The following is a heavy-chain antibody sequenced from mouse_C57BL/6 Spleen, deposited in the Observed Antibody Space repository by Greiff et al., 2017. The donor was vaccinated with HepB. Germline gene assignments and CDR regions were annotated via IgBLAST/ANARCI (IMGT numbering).Heavy chain of an antibody. CDR3: ARRTTVVADWYFDV. CDR1: GYSFTSYY. D-gene: IGHD1-1*01. J-gene: IGHJ1*03. Sequence: VQLQQSGPELVKPGASVKISCKASGYSFTSYYIHWVKQRPGQGLEWIGWIYPGSGNTKYNEKFKGKATLTADTSSSTAYMQLSSLTSEDSAVYYCARRTTVVADWYFDVWGTGTTVTVSS. CDR2: IYPGSGNT. V-gene: IGHV1-66*01.